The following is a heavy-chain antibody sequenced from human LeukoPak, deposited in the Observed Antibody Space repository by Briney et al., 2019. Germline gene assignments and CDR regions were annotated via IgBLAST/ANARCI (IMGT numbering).Heavy chain of an antibody. CDR3: ARDGTYSSSWYYYYYGMDV. J-gene: IGHJ6*02. CDR2: INPNSGGT. Sequence: ASVKVSCKASGYTFTGYYMHWVRQAPGQGHEWMGWINPNSGGTNYAQKFQGRVTMTRDTSISTAYMELRSLRSDDTAVYYCARDGTYSSSWYYYYYGMDVWGQGTTVTVSS. D-gene: IGHD6-13*01. CDR1: GYTFTGYY. V-gene: IGHV1-2*02.